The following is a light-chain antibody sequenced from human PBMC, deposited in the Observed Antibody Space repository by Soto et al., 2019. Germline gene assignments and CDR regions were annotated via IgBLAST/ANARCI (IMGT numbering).Light chain of an antibody. CDR3: SSYAGTNNLYV. V-gene: IGLV2-8*01. J-gene: IGLJ1*01. CDR2: EVI. Sequence: QSALTQPPSASGSPGQSVTISCTGTSSDVGGYNYVSWYQQHPGNAPKLMIYEVIKRPSGVPDRFSGSKSGNTASLTVSGLQAEDEADYYCSSYAGTNNLYVFGTGTQLTVL. CDR1: SSDVGGYNY.